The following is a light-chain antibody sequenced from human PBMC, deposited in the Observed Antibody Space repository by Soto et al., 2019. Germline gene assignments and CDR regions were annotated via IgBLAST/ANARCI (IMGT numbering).Light chain of an antibody. Sequence: QSVLTQSSSASASLGSSVKLTCTLSSGHSSYIIAWHQQQPGKAPRYLMKLEGSGSYNKGSGVPDRFSGSSSGADRYLTSSNLQSENEADYYCETWDSNTHKGVFGGGTKLTVL. CDR2: LEGSGSY. CDR3: ETWDSNTHKGV. V-gene: IGLV4-60*03. CDR1: SGHSSYI. J-gene: IGLJ3*02.